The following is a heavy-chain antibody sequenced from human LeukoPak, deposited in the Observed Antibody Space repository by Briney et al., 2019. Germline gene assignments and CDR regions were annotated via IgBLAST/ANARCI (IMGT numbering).Heavy chain of an antibody. CDR2: INGNDGST. V-gene: IGHV1-2*02. D-gene: IGHD1-14*01. Sequence: ASVKVSCKASGYTFDNFYIHWVRQAPGQGPEWMGWINGNDGSTKYAQRFQGRVIMTRVTAISTVYMDLSGLRPDDTAIYYRARDEGSTYNQLDYWGQGTLVTVSS. J-gene: IGHJ4*02. CDR1: GYTFDNFY. CDR3: ARDEGSTYNQLDY.